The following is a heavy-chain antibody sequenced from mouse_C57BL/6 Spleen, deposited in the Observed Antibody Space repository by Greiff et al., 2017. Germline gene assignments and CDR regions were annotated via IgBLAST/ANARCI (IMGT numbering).Heavy chain of an antibody. Sequence: VKLQQSGAELARPGASVKMSCKASGYTFTSYTMHWVKQRPGQGLEWIGYINPSSGYTKYNQKFKDKATLTADKSSSTAYMQLSSLTSEDSAVYYCARYLTGHFDYWGQGTTLTVSS. J-gene: IGHJ2*01. CDR1: GYTFTSYT. V-gene: IGHV1-4*01. CDR3: ARYLTGHFDY. D-gene: IGHD4-1*01. CDR2: INPSSGYT.